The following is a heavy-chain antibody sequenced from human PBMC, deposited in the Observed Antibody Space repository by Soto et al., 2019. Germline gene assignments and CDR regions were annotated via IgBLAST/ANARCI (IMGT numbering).Heavy chain of an antibody. D-gene: IGHD3-10*01. J-gene: IGHJ5*02. CDR2: IYWDDGK. CDR1: GFSLSTSGVG. CDR3: AYRPESRGSWASGWFDP. Sequence: QITLKESGPTLVEPTQTLTLTCAFSGFSLSTSGVGVGWIRQSPGKALEWLAFIYWDDGKRYSPSLRTSLTILKSTSITLVVLIMTNMDPVDTARYCCAYRPESRGSWASGWFDPWGQGTLVTGSS. V-gene: IGHV2-5*02.